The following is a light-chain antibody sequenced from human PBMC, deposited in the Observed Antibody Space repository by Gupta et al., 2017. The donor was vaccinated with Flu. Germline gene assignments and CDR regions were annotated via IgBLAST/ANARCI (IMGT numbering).Light chain of an antibody. Sequence: EIVLTQSPATLSLSPGERATLSCRASQSVSSYLAWYQQKPGQAPRLLIYDASNRATGIPARFSGSGSGTDFTLTISSLEPEDIAVYYCQQRSNWPPVDFGGGTKVEIK. V-gene: IGKV3-11*01. CDR2: DAS. CDR1: QSVSSY. CDR3: QQRSNWPPVD. J-gene: IGKJ4*01.